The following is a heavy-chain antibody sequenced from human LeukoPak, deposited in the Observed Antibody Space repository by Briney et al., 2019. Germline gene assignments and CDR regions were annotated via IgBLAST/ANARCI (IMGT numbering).Heavy chain of an antibody. V-gene: IGHV1-69*01. Sequence: SVKVSCKASGGTFSSYAISWVRQAPGQGLEWMGGIIPIFGTANYAQKFQGRVTITADESTSTAYMELSSLRSEDTAVYYCARVRLRELLYYYYMDAWGKGTTVTVSS. J-gene: IGHJ6*03. CDR2: IIPIFGTA. CDR1: GGTFSSYA. CDR3: ARVRLRELLYYYYMDA. D-gene: IGHD1-26*01.